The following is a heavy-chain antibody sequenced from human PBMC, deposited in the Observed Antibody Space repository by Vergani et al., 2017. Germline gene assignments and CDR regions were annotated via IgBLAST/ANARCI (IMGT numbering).Heavy chain of an antibody. CDR3: ARGRQWRLTEYLYGMDV. CDR1: GYTFTSYS. D-gene: IGHD6-19*01. CDR2: INTNTGNP. V-gene: IGHV7-4-1*02. Sequence: QVQLVQSGSELRKPGASVKVSCKASGYTFTSYSMNWVRQAPGQGLEWMGWINTNTGNPTYAHGFTGRFVFSLDTSVSTAYLQITSLKADDSAVYYCARGRQWRLTEYLYGMDVWGQGTTVTVSS. J-gene: IGHJ6*02.